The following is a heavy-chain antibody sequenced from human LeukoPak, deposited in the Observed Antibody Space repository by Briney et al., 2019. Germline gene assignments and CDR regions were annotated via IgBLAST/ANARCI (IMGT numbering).Heavy chain of an antibody. CDR3: AKGTHITTVDY. CDR2: ISTYNGNT. CDR1: GYTFTNYG. D-gene: IGHD1-20*01. J-gene: IGHJ4*02. V-gene: IGHV1-18*01. Sequence: ASVKVSCKASGYTFTNYGVSWVRQAPGQGLEWMGWISTYNGNTNYAQKLQGRVTMTTDTSSSTAYMELRSLRSDDTAVYYCAKGTHITTVDYWGQGTLVTVSS.